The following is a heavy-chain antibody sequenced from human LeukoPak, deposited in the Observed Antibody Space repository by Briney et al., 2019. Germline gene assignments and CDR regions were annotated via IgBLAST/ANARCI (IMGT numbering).Heavy chain of an antibody. V-gene: IGHV4-59*01. J-gene: IGHJ5*02. CDR3: ARSLRITIFGSDGFGPRFDP. D-gene: IGHD3-3*01. CDR2: IYYSGST. CDR1: GGSISSYY. Sequence: SETLSLTCTVSGGSISSYYWSWIRQPPGKGLEWIGYIYYSGSTNYNPSLKSRVTISVDTSKNQFSLKLSSVTAADTAVYYCARSLRITIFGSDGFGPRFDPWGQGTLVTVSS.